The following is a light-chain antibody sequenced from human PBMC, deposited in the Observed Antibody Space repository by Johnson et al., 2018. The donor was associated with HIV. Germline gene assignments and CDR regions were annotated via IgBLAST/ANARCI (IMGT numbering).Light chain of an antibody. CDR1: SSNIGNNY. CDR2: ENN. V-gene: IGLV1-51*02. CDR3: GTWASSLGTYV. J-gene: IGLJ1*01. Sequence: QSVLTQPPSVSAAPGQKVTISCSGSSSNIGNNYVSWYQQLPGTAPKLLIYENNKRPSGIPDRFSGSKSGTSATLDITGLQTGDEADYYCGTWASSLGTYVFGTGDKVTVL.